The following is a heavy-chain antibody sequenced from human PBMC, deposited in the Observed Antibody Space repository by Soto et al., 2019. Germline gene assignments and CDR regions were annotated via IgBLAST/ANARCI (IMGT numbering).Heavy chain of an antibody. CDR2: IYSGGST. Sequence: GGSLRLSCAASGFTVSSNYMSWVRQAPGKGLEWVSVIYSGGSTYYADSVKGRFTISRDNSKNTLYLQMNSLRAEDTAVYYCARARSYYYMDVWGKGTTVTVSS. V-gene: IGHV3-66*01. CDR1: GFTVSSNY. J-gene: IGHJ6*03. CDR3: ARARSYYYMDV.